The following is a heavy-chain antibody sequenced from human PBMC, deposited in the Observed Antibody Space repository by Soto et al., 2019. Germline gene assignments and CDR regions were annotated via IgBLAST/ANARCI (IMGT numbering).Heavy chain of an antibody. V-gene: IGHV4-34*01. D-gene: IGHD2-2*01. Sequence: QVQLQQWGPGLLKPSETLSLTCAVYGWSFSGYYWSCIRQPPRKGREWIGEINHSGRTNYNPSLKSRVTIAVDTSKNQFSLKLSSVTAADTAEYYCARVLYCSSTGCDDYWGQGTLVTVSS. CDR3: ARVLYCSSTGCDDY. J-gene: IGHJ4*02. CDR2: INHSGRT. CDR1: GWSFSGYY.